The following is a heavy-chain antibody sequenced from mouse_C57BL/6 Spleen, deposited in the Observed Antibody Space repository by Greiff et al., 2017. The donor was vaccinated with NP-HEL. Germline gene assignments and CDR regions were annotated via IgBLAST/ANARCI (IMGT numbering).Heavy chain of an antibody. Sequence: EVKLVESGGGLVKPGGSLKLSCAASGFTFSSYAMSWVRQTPEKRLEWVATISDGGSYTYYPDNVKGRFTISRDNAKNNLYLQMSHLKSEDTAMYYCARDDGSSSYYYAMDYWGQGTSVTVSS. CDR2: ISDGGSYT. CDR3: ARDDGSSSYYYAMDY. CDR1: GFTFSSYA. V-gene: IGHV5-4*01. J-gene: IGHJ4*01. D-gene: IGHD1-1*01.